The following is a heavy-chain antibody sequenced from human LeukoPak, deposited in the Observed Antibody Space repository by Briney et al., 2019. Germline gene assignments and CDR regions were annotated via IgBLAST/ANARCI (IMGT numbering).Heavy chain of an antibody. J-gene: IGHJ4*02. D-gene: IGHD2-15*01. CDR2: ISAYNGNT. CDR3: AREIGDIVVVVAARGVFDY. V-gene: IGHV1-18*01. Sequence: ASVKVSCKASGYTFTSYGISWVRQAPGQGLEWMGWISAYNGNTNYAQELQGRVTMTTDTSTSTAYMELRSLRSDDTAVYYCAREIGDIVVVVAARGVFDYWGQGTLVTVSS. CDR1: GYTFTSYG.